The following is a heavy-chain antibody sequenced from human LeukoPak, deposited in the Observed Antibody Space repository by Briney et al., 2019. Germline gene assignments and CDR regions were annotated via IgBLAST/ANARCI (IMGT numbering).Heavy chain of an antibody. D-gene: IGHD1-26*01. Sequence: GESLKISCKCSGYTFTSYWIAWVRQMPGKGLEWMGIIYPGDSDTRYSPSFQGQVTISADKSISTAYLQWSSLKASDTAMYYCARPMKVGATVAFDIWGQGTMVTVSS. CDR1: GYTFTSYW. CDR3: ARPMKVGATVAFDI. CDR2: IYPGDSDT. V-gene: IGHV5-51*01. J-gene: IGHJ3*02.